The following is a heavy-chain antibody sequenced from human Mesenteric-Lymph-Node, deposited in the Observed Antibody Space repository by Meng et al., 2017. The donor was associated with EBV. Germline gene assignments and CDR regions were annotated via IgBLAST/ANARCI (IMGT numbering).Heavy chain of an antibody. CDR3: AREGTTVTRWFDP. D-gene: IGHD4-11*01. CDR2: IYFTGST. CDR1: GDSVSSGNNY. J-gene: IGHJ5*02. Sequence: VQMKEPGPGLVKPSGTLSLTCNVSGDSVSSGNNYWSWIRQSPGRGLEWIGNIYFTGSTFYNPALKSRVTISGDTSKNQFSLKLTSVTAADTAVYYCAREGTTVTRWFDPWGPGTLVTVSS. V-gene: IGHV4-61*01.